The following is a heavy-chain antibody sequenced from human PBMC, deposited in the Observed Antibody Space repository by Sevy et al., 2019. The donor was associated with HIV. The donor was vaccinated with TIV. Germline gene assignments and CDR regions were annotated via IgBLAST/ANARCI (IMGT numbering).Heavy chain of an antibody. CDR3: ARDGGVGIMVRGVISPSDY. CDR1: GFTFSSYS. D-gene: IGHD3-10*01. CDR2: ISSSSSYI. V-gene: IGHV3-21*01. J-gene: IGHJ4*02. Sequence: GGSLRLSCAASGFTFSSYSMNWVRQAPGKGLEWVSSISSSSSYIYYADSVKGRFTISRDNAKNSLYLQMNSLRAEDTAVYYCARDGGVGIMVRGVISPSDYWGQGTLVTVSS.